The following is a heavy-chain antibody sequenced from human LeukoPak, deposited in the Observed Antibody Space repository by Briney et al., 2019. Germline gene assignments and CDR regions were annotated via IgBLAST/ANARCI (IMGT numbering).Heavy chain of an antibody. D-gene: IGHD3-10*01. Sequence: GGSLRLSCAASGFTVSNNYMSWVRQAPGKGLDWVSVIYSGGGSYYADSVKGRFIISRDSSKNTLYLQMNSLRAEDTAVYYCGRDILYGSGSSDFDYWGQGTLVTVSS. CDR2: IYSGGGS. CDR1: GFTVSNNY. V-gene: IGHV3-66*01. CDR3: GRDILYGSGSSDFDY. J-gene: IGHJ4*02.